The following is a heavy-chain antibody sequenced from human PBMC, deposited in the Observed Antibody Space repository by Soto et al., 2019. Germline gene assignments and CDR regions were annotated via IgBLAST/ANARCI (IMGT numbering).Heavy chain of an antibody. J-gene: IGHJ5*02. D-gene: IGHD4-17*01. Sequence: GASVKVSCKASGYTFTSYGISWVRQAPGQGLEWMGWISAYNGNTNYAQKLQGGVTMTTDTSTSTAYMELRSLRSDDTAVYYCAGEYGDYAHGWFDPWGQGTLVTVSS. CDR3: AGEYGDYAHGWFDP. V-gene: IGHV1-18*01. CDR2: ISAYNGNT. CDR1: GYTFTSYG.